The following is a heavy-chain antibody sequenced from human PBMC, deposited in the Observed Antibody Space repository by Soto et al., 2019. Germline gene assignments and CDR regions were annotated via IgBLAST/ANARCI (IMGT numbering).Heavy chain of an antibody. D-gene: IGHD1-7*01. CDR1: GGTFSSYA. Sequence: SVKVSCKAPGGTFSSYAISWVRRAPGQGLEWMGGIIPIFGTANYAQKFQGRVTITADESTSTAYMELSSLRSEDTAVYYCARQQLELREDGYYYGMDVWGQGTTVTVSS. CDR3: ARQQLELREDGYYYGMDV. CDR2: IIPIFGTA. J-gene: IGHJ6*02. V-gene: IGHV1-69*13.